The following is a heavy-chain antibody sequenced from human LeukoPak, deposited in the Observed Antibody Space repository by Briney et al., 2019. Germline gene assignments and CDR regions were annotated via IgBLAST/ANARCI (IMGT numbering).Heavy chain of an antibody. CDR3: ARHYYDSSGHYYWEGYFQH. V-gene: IGHV4-4*07. Sequence: SETLSLTCTVSGGSISSYYWSWIRQTAGKGLEWIGRIYTSGSTNYNPSLKSRVTMSVDTSKNQFSLKLSSVTAADTAVYYCARHYYDSSGHYYWEGYFQHWGQGTLVTVSS. CDR1: GGSISSYY. CDR2: IYTSGST. D-gene: IGHD3-22*01. J-gene: IGHJ1*01.